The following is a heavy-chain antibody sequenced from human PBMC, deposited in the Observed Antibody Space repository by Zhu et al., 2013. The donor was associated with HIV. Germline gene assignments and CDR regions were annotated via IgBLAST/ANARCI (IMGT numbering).Heavy chain of an antibody. Sequence: QVQLVQSGAEVKKPGASVKVSCKASGYTFTSYDINWVRQATGQGLEWMGWMNPNSGGTNYAQKFQGRVTMTRDTSISTAYMELSRLRSDDTAVYYCARDRSYCSGGSCYSNWYFDLVGRGHPGHCPPQ. J-gene: IGHJ2*01. CDR3: ARDRSYCSGGSCYSNWYFDL. V-gene: IGHV1-2*02. CDR2: MNPNSGGT. CDR1: GYTFTSYD. D-gene: IGHD2-15*01.